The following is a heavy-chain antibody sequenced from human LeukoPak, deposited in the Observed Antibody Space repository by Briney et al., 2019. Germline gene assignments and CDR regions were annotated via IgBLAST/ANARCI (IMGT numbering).Heavy chain of an antibody. J-gene: IGHJ6*03. Sequence: GGSLRLSCAASGFTFSSHAMSWVHQAPGEGLEWVSAVSGSGDNTYYADSVKGRFTISRDNSKNTLYLHMSSLRAEDTAVYYCACTAYYYYYLDVWGKGTTVPSP. V-gene: IGHV3-23*01. CDR2: VSGSGDNT. CDR3: ACTAYYYYYLDV. D-gene: IGHD5-18*01. CDR1: GFTFSSHA.